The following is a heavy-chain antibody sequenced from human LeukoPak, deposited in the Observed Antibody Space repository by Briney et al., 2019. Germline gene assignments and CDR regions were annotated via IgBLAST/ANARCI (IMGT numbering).Heavy chain of an antibody. Sequence: PSETLSLTCAVYGGSFSGYYWSWIRQPPGKGLEWIGEINHSGSTNYNPSLKSRVTISVDTSKKQFSLKLSSVTAADTAVYYCARAGLNGDVDYWGQGTLVTVSS. J-gene: IGHJ4*02. CDR1: GGSFSGYY. D-gene: IGHD4-17*01. CDR3: ARAGLNGDVDY. CDR2: INHSGST. V-gene: IGHV4-34*01.